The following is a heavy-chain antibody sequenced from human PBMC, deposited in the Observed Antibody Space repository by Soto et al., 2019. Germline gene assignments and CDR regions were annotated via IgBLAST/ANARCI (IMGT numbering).Heavy chain of an antibody. Sequence: SETLSLTCTVSGGSISSYYWSWIRQPPGKGLEWIGYIYYSGSTNYNPSLKSRVTISVDTSKNQFSLKLSSVTAVDTAVYYCAREPLPLWFGEHDAFDIWGQGTMVTVSS. CDR3: AREPLPLWFGEHDAFDI. CDR2: IYYSGST. D-gene: IGHD3-10*01. J-gene: IGHJ3*02. CDR1: GGSISSYY. V-gene: IGHV4-59*01.